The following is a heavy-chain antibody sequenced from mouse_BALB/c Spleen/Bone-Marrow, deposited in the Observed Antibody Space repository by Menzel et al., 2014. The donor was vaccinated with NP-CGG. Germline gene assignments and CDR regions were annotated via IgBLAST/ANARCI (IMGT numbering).Heavy chain of an antibody. Sequence: EVKLVESGGGLVKPGGSLKLSCAASGFTFSSYAMSWVRQTPEKRLEWVASISSGGSTYYPDSVKGRFTISRDNARNILYLQMSSLRSEDTAMYYCVRAGTTASAWFAYWGQGTLVTASA. D-gene: IGHD1-2*01. CDR1: GFTFSSYA. CDR3: VRAGTTASAWFAY. CDR2: ISSGGST. V-gene: IGHV5-6-5*01. J-gene: IGHJ3*01.